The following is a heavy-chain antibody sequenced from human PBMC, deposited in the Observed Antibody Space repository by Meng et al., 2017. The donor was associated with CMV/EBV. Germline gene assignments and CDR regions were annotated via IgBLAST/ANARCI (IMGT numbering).Heavy chain of an antibody. CDR3: ARGVPSAASPRWVDP. J-gene: IGHJ5*02. CDR2: ITTYDDSR. Sequence: ASVKVSCKASGYTFFNYGIAWVRQAPGQGLEWMGWITTYDDSRKKQGRVTMTTDTSTSTAYMELMRLRSDDTAVYYCARGVPSAASPRWVDPWGQGTLVTVSS. V-gene: IGHV1-18*01. D-gene: IGHD6-13*01. CDR1: GYTFFNYG.